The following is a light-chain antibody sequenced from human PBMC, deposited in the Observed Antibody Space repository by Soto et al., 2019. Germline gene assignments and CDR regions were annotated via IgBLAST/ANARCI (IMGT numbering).Light chain of an antibody. J-gene: IGKJ5*01. CDR3: MQGTHWPIT. CDR2: KVS. Sequence: VMNKSPLSLPVTLGQPASISCRSNQSLVHSDGIAYFSWFQQRPGRSPRRLIYKVSNRDSGVPARFSGSGSGTDFALKISRVEAEDVGVYYCMQGTHWPITFGQGTRLEIK. V-gene: IGKV2-30*02. CDR1: QSLVHSDGIAY.